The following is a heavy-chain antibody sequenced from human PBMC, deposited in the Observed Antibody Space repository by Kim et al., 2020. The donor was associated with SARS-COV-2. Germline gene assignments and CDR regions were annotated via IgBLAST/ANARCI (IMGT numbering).Heavy chain of an antibody. CDR3: ARRIDYFDY. CDR2: IFWDDDK. CDR1: GFSLSANGVG. Sequence: SGPTLVNPTQPLTLTCTFSGFSLSANGVGVGWIRQPPGKALEWLALIFWDDDKRYSPSLKSRLTITKDTPKNQVVLTLTNMDPVDSGTYFCARRIDYFDYWGQGTLVTVSS. V-gene: IGHV2-5*02. J-gene: IGHJ4*02.